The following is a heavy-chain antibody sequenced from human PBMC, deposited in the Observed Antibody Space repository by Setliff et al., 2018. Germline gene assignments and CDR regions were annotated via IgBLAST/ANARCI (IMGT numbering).Heavy chain of an antibody. CDR1: GFTFSEEW. D-gene: IGHD1-26*01. CDR3: TTAHYTGNSRTLDF. Sequence: LRLSCAASGFTFSEEWMSWVRQAPGKGLEWIGRIKSEIAGGTTDYGAPVKGRFTISRDDSKNTLPLQMSNLKTEDTALYYCTTAHYTGNSRTLDFWGPGTLVTVSS. J-gene: IGHJ4*02. V-gene: IGHV3-15*01. CDR2: IKSEIAGGTT.